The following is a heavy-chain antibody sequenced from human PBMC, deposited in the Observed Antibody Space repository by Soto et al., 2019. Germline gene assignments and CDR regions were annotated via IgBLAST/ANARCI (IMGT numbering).Heavy chain of an antibody. Sequence: VQMVESGGGLVKPGMSLRLSCAASGFRFDDFAMHWVRQGQGKGLEWVSGISWNSGDKDYGDSVKGRFVISRDNDKNSLDLQMNSLRPEDTAVYYCVRGRGPMNRGYFFSWGRGTLVIVPP. V-gene: IGHV3-9*01. D-gene: IGHD2-21*01. CDR1: GFRFDDFA. J-gene: IGHJ4*02. CDR3: VRGRGPMNRGYFFS. CDR2: ISWNSGDK.